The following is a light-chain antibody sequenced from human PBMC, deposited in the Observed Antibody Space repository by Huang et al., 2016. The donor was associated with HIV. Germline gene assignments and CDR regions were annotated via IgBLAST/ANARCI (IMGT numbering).Light chain of an antibody. CDR1: QDISNY. V-gene: IGKV1-33*01. CDR3: QQYENGLT. Sequence: DIQMTQSPSSLSASVGDRITITCQANQDISNYLNWYQQKPGKAPKLLIYDASNLETGVPSRFSGSGSGTDFTFTINSLQPEDVARYYCQQYENGLTFGGGTKVEI. J-gene: IGKJ4*01. CDR2: DAS.